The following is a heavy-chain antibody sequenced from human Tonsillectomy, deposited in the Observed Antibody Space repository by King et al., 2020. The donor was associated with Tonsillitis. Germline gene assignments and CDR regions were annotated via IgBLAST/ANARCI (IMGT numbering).Heavy chain of an antibody. CDR2: INTYEGNT. D-gene: IGHD6-19*01. CDR1: NFTFTTYG. CDR3: ARDLRPYRGYSSGWFGGY. Sequence: VQLVESGPEVKKPGASVKVSCKAPNFTFTTYGFSWVRQAPGQGLEWMGYINTYEGNTDYAQKFHGRVTMTRVTSTSTVYMELRSIKSDDTAVYYCARDLRPYRGYSSGWFGGYWGQGTLVTVSS. V-gene: IGHV1-18*04. J-gene: IGHJ4*01.